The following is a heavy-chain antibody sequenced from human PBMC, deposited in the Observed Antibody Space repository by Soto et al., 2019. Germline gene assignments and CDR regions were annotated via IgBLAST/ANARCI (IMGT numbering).Heavy chain of an antibody. CDR2: VSAYNGDT. Sequence: ASVKVSCKASGYTLTTYGISWVRQAPGQGLEGMGWVSAYNGDTNYAQNFQGRVAMTTETSTNTAHMELRSLRFDHTAVYYSARHGTGSSSYFYWGQRTPATVSS. V-gene: IGHV1-18*01. J-gene: IGHJ4*02. CDR1: GYTLTTYG. D-gene: IGHD1-1*01. CDR3: ARHGTGSSSYFY.